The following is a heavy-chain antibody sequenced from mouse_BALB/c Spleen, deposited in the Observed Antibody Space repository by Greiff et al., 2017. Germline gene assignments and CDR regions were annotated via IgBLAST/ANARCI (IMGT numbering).Heavy chain of an antibody. J-gene: IGHJ3*01. V-gene: IGHV1-18*01. D-gene: IGHD2-4*01. Sequence: VQLKQSGPELVKPGASVKIPCKASGYTFTDYNMDWVKQSHGKSLEWIGDINPNNGGTIYNQKFKGKATLTVDKSSSTAYMELRSLTSEDTAVYYCAREGGITPWFAYWGQGTLVTVSA. CDR3: AREGGITPWFAY. CDR2: INPNNGGT. CDR1: GYTFTDYN.